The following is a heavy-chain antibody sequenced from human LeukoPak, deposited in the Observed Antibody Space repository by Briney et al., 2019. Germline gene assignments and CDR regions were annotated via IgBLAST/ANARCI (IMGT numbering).Heavy chain of an antibody. CDR3: ARDSGIAVAGVYWSTPYYFDY. D-gene: IGHD6-19*01. CDR2: IYTSGST. Sequence: SETLSLTCTVSGGSISSYYWSWIRQPAGKGLEWIGRIYTSGSTNYNPSLKSRVTMSVDTSKNQFSLKLSSVTAADTAVYYCARDSGIAVAGVYWSTPYYFDYWGQGTLVTVSS. CDR1: GGSISSYY. V-gene: IGHV4-4*07. J-gene: IGHJ4*02.